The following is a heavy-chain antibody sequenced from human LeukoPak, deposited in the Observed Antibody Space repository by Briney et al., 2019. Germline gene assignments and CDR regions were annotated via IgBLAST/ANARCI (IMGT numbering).Heavy chain of an antibody. J-gene: IGHJ4*02. V-gene: IGHV4-4*02. CDR3: AREILGGFNPGAY. CDR2: IHRSGSP. D-gene: IGHD1-14*01. Sequence: SSETLSLTCTVSLDSTISNFWSWVRQPPGKGLEWIGEIHRSGSPNYNPSLQSRVTISIDRSRNQIVLELSSVTAADTAVYYCAREILGGFNPGAYWGQGTLVTVSS. CDR1: LDSTISNF.